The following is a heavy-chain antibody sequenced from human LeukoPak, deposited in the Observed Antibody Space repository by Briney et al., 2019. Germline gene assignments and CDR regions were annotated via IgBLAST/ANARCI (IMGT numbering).Heavy chain of an antibody. CDR1: GYTFTSYG. D-gene: IGHD6-13*01. V-gene: IGHV1-18*01. J-gene: IGHJ4*02. CDR3: AREYSSSWSLWYFDY. CDR2: ISAYNGNT. Sequence: ASVKVSCKASGYTFTSYGISWVRQAPGQGLEWMGWISAYNGNTNYTQKLQGRVTMTTDTSTSTAYMELSRLGSGDTAVYYCAREYSSSWSLWYFDYWGQGTLVTVSS.